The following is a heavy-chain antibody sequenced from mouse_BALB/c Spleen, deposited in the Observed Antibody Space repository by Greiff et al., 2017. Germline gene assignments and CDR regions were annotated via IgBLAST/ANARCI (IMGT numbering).Heavy chain of an antibody. V-gene: IGHV5-17*02. Sequence: EVKLVESGGGLVQPGGSRKLSCAASGFTFSSFRMHWVRQAPEKGLEWVAYISSGSSTIYYADTVKGRFTISRDNPKNTLFLQMTSLRSEDTAMYYCARRGLRDYAMDYWGQGTSVTVSS. J-gene: IGHJ4*01. CDR2: ISSGSSTI. D-gene: IGHD2-4*01. CDR1: GFTFSSFR. CDR3: ARRGLRDYAMDY.